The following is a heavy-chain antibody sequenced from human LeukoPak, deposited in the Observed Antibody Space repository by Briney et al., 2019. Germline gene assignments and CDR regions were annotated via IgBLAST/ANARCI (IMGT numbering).Heavy chain of an antibody. Sequence: SETLSLTCTVSGGSISSSSYYWGWIRQPPGEGLEWIGSIYHSANAYSNPSLKSRVTISVDTSKNQFSLKLTSVTAADTAVYYCARDLDSSSWYVGYWGQGTLVTVSS. V-gene: IGHV4-39*07. CDR2: IYHSANA. CDR3: ARDLDSSSWYVGY. J-gene: IGHJ4*02. CDR1: GGSISSSSYY. D-gene: IGHD6-13*01.